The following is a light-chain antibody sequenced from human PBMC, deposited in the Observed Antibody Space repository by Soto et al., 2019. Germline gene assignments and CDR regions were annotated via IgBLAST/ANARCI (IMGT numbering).Light chain of an antibody. CDR2: KAS. CDR3: QQSFT. CDR1: QSISSW. V-gene: IGKV1-5*03. J-gene: IGKJ3*01. Sequence: DIQMTQSPSTLSASVGDRVTITCRASQSISSWLAWYQQKPGKAPKLLIYKASSLESGVPSRFSGSGSGTEFTLTISSLQPDDFATYYCQQSFTFGPCTKVDIK.